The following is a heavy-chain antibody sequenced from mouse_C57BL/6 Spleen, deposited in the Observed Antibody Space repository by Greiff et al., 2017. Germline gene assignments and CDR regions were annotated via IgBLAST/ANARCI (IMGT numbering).Heavy chain of an antibody. CDR3: ARVADYSNYRYAMDY. D-gene: IGHD2-5*01. Sequence: QVQLKQPGTELVKPGASVKLSCKASGYTFTSYWMHWVKQRPGQGLEWIGNINPSNGGTNYNEKFKSKATLTVDKSSSTAYMQLSSLTSEDSAVYYWARVADYSNYRYAMDYWGQGTSVTVSS. V-gene: IGHV1-53*01. CDR1: GYTFTSYW. J-gene: IGHJ4*01. CDR2: INPSNGGT.